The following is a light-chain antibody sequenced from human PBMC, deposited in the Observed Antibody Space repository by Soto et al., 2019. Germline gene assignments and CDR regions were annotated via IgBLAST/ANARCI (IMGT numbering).Light chain of an antibody. CDR2: GAS. V-gene: IGKV3-20*01. CDR1: QSVSSTY. CDR3: QQYGSSPYT. Sequence: EIVWTQSPGTLSFSPGERATLSGRASQSVSSTYLAWYQQNPGQAPRLLIYGASIRATGVPDRFSGSGSGTDFTLTISRLEPEDFAVYYCQQYGSSPYTFGQGTKLEIK. J-gene: IGKJ2*01.